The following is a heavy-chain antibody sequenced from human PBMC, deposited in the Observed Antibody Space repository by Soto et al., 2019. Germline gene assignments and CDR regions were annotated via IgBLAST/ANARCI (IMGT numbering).Heavy chain of an antibody. Sequence: QVQLVQPRAEVKKPGASVKVSCKAFAGTFVNYAITWVRQAPGQGLELMGTMTPKFGTTYNAHKFNGRVTFTSDETTSTAFRNLRGLRSQDTAVYYCARAALSGILLGGVDSWGQGTLVTVSS. D-gene: IGHD1-20*01. CDR2: MTPKFGTT. CDR1: AGTFVNYA. CDR3: ARAALSGILLGGVDS. V-gene: IGHV1-69*18. J-gene: IGHJ4*02.